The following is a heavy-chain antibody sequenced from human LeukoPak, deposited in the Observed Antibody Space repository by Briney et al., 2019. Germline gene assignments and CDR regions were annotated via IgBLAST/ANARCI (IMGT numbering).Heavy chain of an antibody. CDR1: GFTFSIYA. CDR2: ISGSGGST. Sequence: AGGSLRLSCAASGFTFSIYAMSWVRQAPGKGLEWVSAISGSGGSTYYADSVKGRFTISRDNSKNTLYLQMNSLRAEDTAVYYCAKTRFEYCSSTSCYAGSWFDPWGQGTLVTVSS. J-gene: IGHJ5*02. D-gene: IGHD2-2*01. CDR3: AKTRFEYCSSTSCYAGSWFDP. V-gene: IGHV3-23*01.